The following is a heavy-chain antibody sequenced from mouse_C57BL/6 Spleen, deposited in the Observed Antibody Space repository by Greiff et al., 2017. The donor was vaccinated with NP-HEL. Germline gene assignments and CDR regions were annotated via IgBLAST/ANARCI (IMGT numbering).Heavy chain of an antibody. V-gene: IGHV5-4*01. CDR3: ARDTDSSGYDYFDY. CDR2: ISDGGSYT. Sequence: EVKLVESGGGLVKPGGSLKLSCAASGFTFSSYAMSWVRQTPEKRLEWVATISDGGSYTYYPDNVKGRFTISRDNAKNNLYLQMSHLKSEDTAMYYCARDTDSSGYDYFDYWGQGTTLTVSS. D-gene: IGHD3-2*02. J-gene: IGHJ2*01. CDR1: GFTFSSYA.